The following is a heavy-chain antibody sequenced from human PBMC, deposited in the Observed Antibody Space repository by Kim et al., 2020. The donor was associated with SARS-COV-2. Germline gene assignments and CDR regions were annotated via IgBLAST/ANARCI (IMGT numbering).Heavy chain of an antibody. J-gene: IGHJ6*02. CDR2: ISSSSSYT. D-gene: IGHD2-2*01. V-gene: IGHV3-11*05. CDR1: GFTFSDYY. CDR3: ARGKCSSTSCGYDYYYYYGMDV. Sequence: GGSLRLSFAASGFTFSDYYMSWIRHAPGKGLEWVSYISSSSSYTNYAYSVKGRFTISREDAKNSLYLQMNSLRAEDTAVYYCARGKCSSTSCGYDYYYYYGMDVWGQGTTVTVSS.